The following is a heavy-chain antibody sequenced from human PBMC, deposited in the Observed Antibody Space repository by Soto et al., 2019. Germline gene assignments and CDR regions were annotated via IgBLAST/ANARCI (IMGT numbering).Heavy chain of an antibody. J-gene: IGHJ5*02. D-gene: IGHD4-17*01. CDR3: ANGGGDGSIDYGDYVKWFDP. V-gene: IGHV3-23*01. CDR1: GFTFSSYA. Sequence: EVQLLESGGGLVQPGGSLRLSCAASGFTFSSYAMSWVRQAPGKGLEWVSAISGSGGSTYYADSVKGRFTISRDNSKNTRYLQLNGLRAEDAAVYYCANGGGDGSIDYGDYVKWFDPWGQGTLVTVSS. CDR2: ISGSGGST.